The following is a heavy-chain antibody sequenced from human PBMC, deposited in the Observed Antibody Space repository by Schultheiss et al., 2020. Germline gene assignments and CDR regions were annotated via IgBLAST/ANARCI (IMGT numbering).Heavy chain of an antibody. CDR2: IYYSGST. CDR3: AREPIVLMVYAIWTDYSLNHRPFDY. CDR1: GGSVSSGSYY. V-gene: IGHV4-61*01. Sequence: SETLSLTCTVSGGSVSSGSYYWSWIRQPPGKGLEWIGYIYYSGSTNYNPSLKSRVTISVDTSKNQFSLKLSSVTAADTAVYYCAREPIVLMVYAIWTDYSLNHRPFDYWGQGTLVTVSS. D-gene: IGHD2-8*01. J-gene: IGHJ4*02.